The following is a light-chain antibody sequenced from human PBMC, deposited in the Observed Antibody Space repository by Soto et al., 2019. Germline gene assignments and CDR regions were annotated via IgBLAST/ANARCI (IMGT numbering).Light chain of an antibody. Sequence: SYELTQPYSVSVALGQTATITCGGNNIGTKSVHWYQHKSGQAPVLVIYRDFNRPSGIPDRFSGSNSGNTATLTISRAQAGDEADYFCQVWYSVVVFGGGTKLTVL. CDR2: RDF. V-gene: IGLV3-9*01. CDR3: QVWYSVVV. J-gene: IGLJ3*02. CDR1: NIGTKS.